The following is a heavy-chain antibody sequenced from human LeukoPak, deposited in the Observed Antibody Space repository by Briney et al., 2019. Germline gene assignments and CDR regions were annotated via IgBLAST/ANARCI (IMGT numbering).Heavy chain of an antibody. V-gene: IGHV3-23*01. D-gene: IGHD6-13*01. J-gene: IGHJ4*02. Sequence: GGALRLSCAASVVTFSSYAMSWVRQSPGKGLEWGSAISGSGGSTYYADSVKGRFTISRDNSKNTLYLQMNSLRAEDTAVYYCAKRGVSSSWYYFDYWGQGTLVTVSS. CDR1: VVTFSSYA. CDR2: ISGSGGST. CDR3: AKRGVSSSWYYFDY.